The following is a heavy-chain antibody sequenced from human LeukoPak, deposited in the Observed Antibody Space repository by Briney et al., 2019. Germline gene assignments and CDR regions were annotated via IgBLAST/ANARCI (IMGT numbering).Heavy chain of an antibody. V-gene: IGHV4-39*07. J-gene: IGHJ4*02. CDR1: GGSISSYY. Sequence: SETLSLTCTVSGGSISSYYWGWIRQPPGKGLEWIGSISYSGSTYYNPSLKSRVTIPVDTSKIQFSLKLNSVTAADTAVYYCARLYTWNYVGYWGQGTLVTVSS. D-gene: IGHD1-20*01. CDR2: ISYSGST. CDR3: ARLYTWNYVGY.